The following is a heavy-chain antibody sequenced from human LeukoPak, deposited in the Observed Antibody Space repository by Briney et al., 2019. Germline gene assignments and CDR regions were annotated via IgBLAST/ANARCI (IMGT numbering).Heavy chain of an antibody. Sequence: GGSLRLSCAVPGFTFTNVWMNWVRQAPGKGLEWVGRIKNKDEGEKTDYAAPVKGRFTISKDDSKATLFLQMNSLKMEDTGIYYCTTGIDYGGGYWGQGTLVSVSS. CDR1: GFTFTNVW. CDR2: IKNKDEGEKT. D-gene: IGHD3-16*01. CDR3: TTGIDYGGGY. J-gene: IGHJ4*02. V-gene: IGHV3-15*07.